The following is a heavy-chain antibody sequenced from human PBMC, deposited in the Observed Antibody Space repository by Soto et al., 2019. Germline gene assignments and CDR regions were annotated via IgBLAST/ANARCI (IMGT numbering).Heavy chain of an antibody. Sequence: QVQLQESGPGLVKPSQTLSLTCTVSGGSISSGGYYWSWIRQHPGKGLEWIGYIYYSGSTYYNPSLKSRVTISVDTSKNQVSLKLSSVTAADTAVYYCARSPPDIAVAGKPPFDYWGQGTLVTVSS. J-gene: IGHJ4*02. CDR2: IYYSGST. D-gene: IGHD6-19*01. CDR1: GGSISSGGYY. V-gene: IGHV4-31*03. CDR3: ARSPPDIAVAGKPPFDY.